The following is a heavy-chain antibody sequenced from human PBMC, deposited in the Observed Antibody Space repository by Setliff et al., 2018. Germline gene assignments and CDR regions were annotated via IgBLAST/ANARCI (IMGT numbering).Heavy chain of an antibody. D-gene: IGHD2-8*01. CDR2: IQTSGTT. CDR3: AREDGPNYYYYYMEI. V-gene: IGHV4-61*09. CDR1: GGSISSGNYY. Sequence: SETLSLTCTVSGGSISSGNYYWSWIRQPAGKGLEWIGHIQTSGTTNYNPSLKSRVTTSVDTSKNQFSLKLSAVTAADTAVYFCAREDGPNYYYYYMEIWGKGTTVNRLL. J-gene: IGHJ6*03.